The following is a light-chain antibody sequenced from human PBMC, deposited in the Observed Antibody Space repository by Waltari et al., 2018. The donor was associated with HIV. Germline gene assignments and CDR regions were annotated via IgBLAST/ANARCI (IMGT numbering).Light chain of an antibody. CDR1: TLPKKY. V-gene: IGLV3-10*01. Sequence: SYELTQPPSVSVSPGQTARITCSGDTLPKKYAHWYQQKSGQAPVLVIYEDIKRPSGITERFSGSSSGTMAILTISGAQVEDEADYYCYSTESSGTHRVFGGGTKLTVL. CDR3: YSTESSGTHRV. J-gene: IGLJ3*02. CDR2: EDI.